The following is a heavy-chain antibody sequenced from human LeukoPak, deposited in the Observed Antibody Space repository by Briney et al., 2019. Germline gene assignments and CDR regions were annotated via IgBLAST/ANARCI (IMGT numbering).Heavy chain of an antibody. V-gene: IGHV4-61*01. CDR1: GASVSSASY. D-gene: IGHD5-18*01. J-gene: IGHJ4*02. CDR3: ARGDTAMVLFDY. CDR2: IYNGVNT. Sequence: SETLSLTCTVSGASVSSASYWSWIRQPPGKGVEWIAHIYNGVNTNYNPSLKSRVTISVDTSKNQFSLRLNSVTAADTAVYYCARGDTAMVLFDYWGQGTLVTVPS.